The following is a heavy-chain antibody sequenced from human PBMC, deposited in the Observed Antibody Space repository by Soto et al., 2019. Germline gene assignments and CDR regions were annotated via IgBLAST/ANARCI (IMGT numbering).Heavy chain of an antibody. J-gene: IGHJ6*02. CDR2: IKPDGSEQ. Sequence: EVQLVESGGGLDQPGGSLRLSCAASEFTFDKYYMTWVRQAPGKGPEWVANIKPDGSEQYYVDSVKGRFTLSRDNANNSLSLQMNSLRAEDTAVYFCARGNWNYFYGFDVWGQGTTVTVSS. CDR3: ARGNWNYFYGFDV. V-gene: IGHV3-7*01. CDR1: EFTFDKYY. D-gene: IGHD1-20*01.